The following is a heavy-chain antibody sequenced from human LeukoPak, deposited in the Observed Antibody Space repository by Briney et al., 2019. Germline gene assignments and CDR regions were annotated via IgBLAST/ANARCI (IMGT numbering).Heavy chain of an antibody. CDR3: ARDRYDSSGIFDY. J-gene: IGHJ4*02. V-gene: IGHV3-48*03. CDR1: GLTFSCYE. D-gene: IGHD3-22*01. Sequence: GGSLRLSCAASGLTFSCYEMNWVRQAPGKGLEWVSYISSSGSNIYYADSVKGRFTISRDNAKNSLYLQLNSLRAEDTAVYYCARDRYDSSGIFDYWGQGTLVTVSS. CDR2: ISSSGSNI.